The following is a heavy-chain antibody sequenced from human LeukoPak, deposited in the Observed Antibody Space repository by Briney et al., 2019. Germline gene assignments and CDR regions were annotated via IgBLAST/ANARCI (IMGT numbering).Heavy chain of an antibody. Sequence: TSETLSLTCTVSGGSISSSSYYWGWIRQPPGKGLEWIGSIYYSGSTYYNPSLKSRVTISVDTSKNQFSLKLSSVTAADTAVYYCATGGNSSRRAFDIWGQGTMVTVSS. CDR2: IYYSGST. D-gene: IGHD6-13*01. CDR3: ATGGNSSRRAFDI. V-gene: IGHV4-39*01. CDR1: GGSISSSSYY. J-gene: IGHJ3*02.